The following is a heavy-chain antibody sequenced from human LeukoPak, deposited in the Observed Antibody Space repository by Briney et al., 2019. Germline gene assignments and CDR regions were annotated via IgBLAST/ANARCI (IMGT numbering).Heavy chain of an antibody. J-gene: IGHJ5*02. CDR2: ISTSSRHI. CDR1: GFTLSTFD. CDR3: ARADCSGSTCYLRHSWFDT. D-gene: IGHD2-2*01. Sequence: GGSLRLSCAASGFTLSTFDMNWVRQAPGKGLEWVSSISTSSRHIYYRHSVKGRFTIHRDGAKNSLYLQMNSLTVEDTAVYYCARADCSGSTCYLRHSWFDTWGQGTGVTVSS. V-gene: IGHV3-21*06.